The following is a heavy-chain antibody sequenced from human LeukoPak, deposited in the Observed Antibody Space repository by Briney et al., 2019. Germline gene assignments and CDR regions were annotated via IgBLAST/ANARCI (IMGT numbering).Heavy chain of an antibody. CDR2: IKANIDGRST. CDR1: GFSFTTAW. Sequence: GGSLRLSCAASGFSFTTAWMVWVRQAPGKGLQWIGRIKANIDGRSTDLAAPVKGRFSISRDDSTNTVYLQMNSLKSDDTAVYYCTTDFSHFDFSSGFYSYWGQGSLVTVSS. J-gene: IGHJ4*02. CDR3: TTDFSHFDFSSGFYSY. D-gene: IGHD3-3*01. V-gene: IGHV3-15*01.